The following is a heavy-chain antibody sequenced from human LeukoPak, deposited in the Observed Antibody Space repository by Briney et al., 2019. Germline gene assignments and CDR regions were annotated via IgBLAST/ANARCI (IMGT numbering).Heavy chain of an antibody. Sequence: PGRSLRLSCAASGFTFDDYAMHWVRQAPGKGLEWVSGISWNSGSIGYADSVKGRFTISRDNAKNSLYLQMNSLRAEDTALYYCAKGPDYYDSGGYIFDYWGQGTLVTVSS. J-gene: IGHJ4*02. CDR1: GFTFDDYA. D-gene: IGHD3-22*01. V-gene: IGHV3-9*01. CDR2: ISWNSGSI. CDR3: AKGPDYYDSGGYIFDY.